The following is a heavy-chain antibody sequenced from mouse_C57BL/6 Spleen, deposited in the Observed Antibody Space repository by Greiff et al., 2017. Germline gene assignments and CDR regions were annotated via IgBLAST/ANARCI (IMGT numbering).Heavy chain of an antibody. CDR3: ARPLYGSSYGWYFDV. CDR1: GYSITSGYY. CDR2: ISYDGSN. V-gene: IGHV3-6*01. Sequence: DVKLQESGPGLVKPSQSLSLTCSVTGYSITSGYYWNWIRQFPGNKLEWMGYISYDGSNNYNPSLKNRISITRDTSKNQFFLKLNSVTTEDTATYYCARPLYGSSYGWYFDVWGTGTTVTVSS. D-gene: IGHD1-1*01. J-gene: IGHJ1*03.